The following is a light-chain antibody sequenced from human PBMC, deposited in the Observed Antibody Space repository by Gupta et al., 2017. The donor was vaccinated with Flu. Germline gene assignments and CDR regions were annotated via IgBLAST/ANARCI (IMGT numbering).Light chain of an antibody. CDR3: QSYDSSLSGSRV. Sequence: SALTQPPSVSGAPGLSVTISCTGSTSNIGANYDVNWYQQLPGTAPRLLIYLNTNRPSGVPDRFSGSKSGTSASLAITGLQPEDEAHYYCQSYDSSLSGSRVFGGGTKLTVL. J-gene: IGLJ3*02. CDR2: LNT. CDR1: TSNIGANYD. V-gene: IGLV1-40*01.